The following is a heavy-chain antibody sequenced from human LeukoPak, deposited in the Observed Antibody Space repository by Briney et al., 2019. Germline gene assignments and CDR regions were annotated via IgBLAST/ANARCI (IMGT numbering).Heavy chain of an antibody. J-gene: IGHJ4*02. D-gene: IGHD1-26*01. CDR3: ARDSGLGPTWHPFDH. V-gene: IGHV1-69*01. CDR2: IIPIFGTA. Sequence: ASVKVSCKASGGTFSSYAISWVRQAPGQGLEWMGGIIPIFGTANYAHSFPARVTITADASTSTAYMELSSLRSEDTAVYYCARDSGLGPTWHPFDHWGQGTPVTVSS. CDR1: GGTFSSYA.